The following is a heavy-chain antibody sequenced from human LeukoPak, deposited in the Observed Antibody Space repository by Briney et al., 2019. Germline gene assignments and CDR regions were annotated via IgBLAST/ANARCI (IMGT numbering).Heavy chain of an antibody. Sequence: GGSLRLSCAASGFTFSSYGMHWVRQAPGKGLEWVAFIRYDGSNKYYANSVKGRFTISRDNAKNSLFLQMNSLRAEDTAVYSCARGHGSGTYYNGIYWGQGTRVTVSS. D-gene: IGHD3-10*01. CDR2: IRYDGSNK. CDR1: GFTFSSYG. V-gene: IGHV3-30*02. J-gene: IGHJ4*02. CDR3: ARGHGSGTYYNGIY.